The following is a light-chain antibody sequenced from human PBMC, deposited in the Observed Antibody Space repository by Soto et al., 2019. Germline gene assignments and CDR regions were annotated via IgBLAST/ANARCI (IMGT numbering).Light chain of an antibody. CDR1: QGIDKD. Sequence: AIQMTQSPSSLSASVGDTVTLTCRASQGIDKDLGWYQQKPGKAPNLLIHAASTLQSGVPSRFSGSGSGTDSALTISSLQPEDFATYYCLQDFTYPFTFGPGTKVDIK. CDR2: AAS. CDR3: LQDFTYPFT. J-gene: IGKJ3*01. V-gene: IGKV1-6*01.